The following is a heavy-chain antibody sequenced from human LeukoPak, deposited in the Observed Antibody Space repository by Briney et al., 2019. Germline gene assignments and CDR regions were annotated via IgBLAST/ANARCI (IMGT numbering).Heavy chain of an antibody. V-gene: IGHV1-2*02. Sequence: ASVKVSCKASGYTFTGYYMHWVRQAPGQGLEWMGWINPNSGGTNYAQKFQGRVTMTRDTSISTAYMEPSRLRSDDTAVYYCARGVKTGTTQSTWWGQGTLVTVSS. J-gene: IGHJ4*02. CDR1: GYTFTGYY. CDR2: INPNSGGT. D-gene: IGHD1-7*01. CDR3: ARGVKTGTTQSTW.